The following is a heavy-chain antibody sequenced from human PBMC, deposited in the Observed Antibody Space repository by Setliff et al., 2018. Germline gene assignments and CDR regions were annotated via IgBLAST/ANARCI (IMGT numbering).Heavy chain of an antibody. CDR2: TSYSGTT. J-gene: IGHJ4*02. CDR1: GGSISISGYF. V-gene: IGHV4-39*01. CDR3: ARHSNTWPVDF. Sequence: SLTCTVSGGSISISGYFWGWIRQPPGKGLEWIGSTSYSGTTYSNSSLKSRLSISVDTSKNQFSLRLTSVTVADTAVYFCARHSNTWPVDFWGQGTLVTVSS.